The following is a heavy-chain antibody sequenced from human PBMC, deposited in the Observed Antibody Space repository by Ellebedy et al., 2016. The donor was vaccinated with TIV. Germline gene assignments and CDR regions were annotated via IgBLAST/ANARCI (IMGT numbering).Heavy chain of an antibody. CDR3: ARYCSGGSCYPGDY. D-gene: IGHD2-15*01. V-gene: IGHV3-21*01. CDR1: GFTFSSYS. J-gene: IGHJ4*02. CDR2: ISSSSSYI. Sequence: GESLKISCAASGFTFSSYSMNWVRQAPGKGLEWVSSISSSSSYIYYADSVKGRFTISRDNAKNSLYLQMNSLRAEDTAVYYCARYCSGGSCYPGDYWGQGTLVTVSS.